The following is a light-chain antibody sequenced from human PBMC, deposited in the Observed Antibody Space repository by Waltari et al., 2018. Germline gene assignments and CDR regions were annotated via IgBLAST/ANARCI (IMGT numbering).Light chain of an antibody. J-gene: IGKJ4*02. CDR2: AAS. Sequence: ARQYIRNWLAGSQQKPGKAPESRFSAASTLQSGAPSRFSGSGSGTDVTLTISSLQPEGFATYECRPTYSVPLTFGGATKVELK. CDR1: QYIRNW. CDR3: RPTYSVPLT. V-gene: IGKV1-12*01.